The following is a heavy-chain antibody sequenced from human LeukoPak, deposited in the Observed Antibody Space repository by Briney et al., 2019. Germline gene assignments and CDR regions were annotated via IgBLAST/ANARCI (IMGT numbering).Heavy chain of an antibody. Sequence: GASVKVSCKASGYTFTGYYMHWVRQAPGQGLEWVGWINPNSGGTNYAQKFQGRVTMTRDTSISTAYMELSRLRSDDTAVYYCARDLRDSSGWYNYWGQGTLVTVSS. V-gene: IGHV1-2*02. D-gene: IGHD6-19*01. CDR2: INPNSGGT. CDR3: ARDLRDSSGWYNY. J-gene: IGHJ4*02. CDR1: GYTFTGYY.